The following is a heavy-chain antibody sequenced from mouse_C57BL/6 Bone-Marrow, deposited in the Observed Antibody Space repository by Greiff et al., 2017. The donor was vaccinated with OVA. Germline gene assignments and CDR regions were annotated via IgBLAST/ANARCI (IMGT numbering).Heavy chain of an antibody. V-gene: IGHV1-54*01. D-gene: IGHD1-1*01. J-gene: IGHJ4*01. CDR3: ARPPHYCGYAMDY. Sequence: QVQLKQSGAELVRPGTSVKVSCKASGYAFTNYLIAWVKQRPGQGLEWIGVINPGSGGTNSNEKFKGKATLTAAKSYSTAYMQLSSLPSEDSAVYFCARPPHYCGYAMDYWGQGTSVTVSS. CDR1: GYAFTNYL. CDR2: INPGSGGT.